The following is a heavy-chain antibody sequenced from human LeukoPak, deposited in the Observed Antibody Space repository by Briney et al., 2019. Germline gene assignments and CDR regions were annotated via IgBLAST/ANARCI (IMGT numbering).Heavy chain of an antibody. J-gene: IGHJ4*02. D-gene: IGHD6-19*01. Sequence: ASVKVSCKASGYTFTSYDINRVRQATGQGLEWMGWMNPNGGSTVYAQKFQGRVTMTWNTSITTAYMELSSVTSEDTAVYYCARFGQSLVSAVPGLDFWGQGTLVTASS. CDR2: MNPNGGST. CDR3: ARFGQSLVSAVPGLDF. V-gene: IGHV1-8*01. CDR1: GYTFTSYD.